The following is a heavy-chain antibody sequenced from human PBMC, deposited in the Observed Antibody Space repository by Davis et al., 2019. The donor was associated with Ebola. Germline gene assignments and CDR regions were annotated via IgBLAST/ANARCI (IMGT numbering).Heavy chain of an antibody. Sequence: SSVNVSCKPSLCTFSSYTIRWLRQAPGQQLEWLGRIIPLLGIANYAQKFQGRVTNTADKSTSTAYMELSSLGSEDTAVYYCARHIIAAAGNDDYWGKGTLVTVSS. CDR3: ARHIIAAAGNDDY. CDR1: LCTFSSYT. V-gene: IGHV1-69*02. CDR2: IIPLLGIA. D-gene: IGHD6-13*01. J-gene: IGHJ4*02.